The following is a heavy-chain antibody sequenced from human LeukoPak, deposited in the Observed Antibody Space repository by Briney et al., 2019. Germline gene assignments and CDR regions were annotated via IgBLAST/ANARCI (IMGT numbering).Heavy chain of an antibody. V-gene: IGHV4-34*01. CDR1: GGSFSGYY. J-gene: IGHJ4*02. Sequence: SEILSLTCAVYGGSFSGYYWSWIRQPPGEGLEWIGEINHSGSTNYNPSLKSRVTISVDTSKNQFSLKLSSVTAADTAVYYCARGERELLGLDYWGQGTLVTVSS. CDR3: ARGERELLGLDY. D-gene: IGHD1-26*01. CDR2: INHSGST.